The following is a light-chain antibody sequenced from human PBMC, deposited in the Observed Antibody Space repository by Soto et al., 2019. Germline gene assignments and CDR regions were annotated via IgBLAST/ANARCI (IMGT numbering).Light chain of an antibody. CDR3: QQYKNWYT. CDR2: GAS. Sequence: EIVMTQSPATLSVSPGEKATLSCRASQSVSSNLAWYQQKPGQAPRLLVYGASTRATGIPARFSGSGSGTEFTLTLSSLQSEDFSVYHCQQYKNWYTFGQGTKLEIK. CDR1: QSVSSN. J-gene: IGKJ2*01. V-gene: IGKV3-15*01.